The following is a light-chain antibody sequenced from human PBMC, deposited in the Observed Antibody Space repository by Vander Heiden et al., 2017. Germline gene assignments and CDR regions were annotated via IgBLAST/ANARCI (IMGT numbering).Light chain of an antibody. CDR1: SSAVGMPNT. J-gene: IGLJ7*01. V-gene: IGLV2-23*01. Sequence: TPPAAALGPPGPSLTNSGSVISSAVGMPNTVSWYQQHPGKDPKLIVNEESDGPSGISTRFSGSKSGNTASLTIFGVQDEDEDEYYCCSYEVSGTFVFGGGTNLTVL. CDR2: EES. CDR3: CSYEVSGTFV.